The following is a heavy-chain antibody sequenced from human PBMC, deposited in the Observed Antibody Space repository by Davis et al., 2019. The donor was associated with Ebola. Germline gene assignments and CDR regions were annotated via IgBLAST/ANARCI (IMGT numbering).Heavy chain of an antibody. Sequence: AASVKVSCKASRGTFSSYAISWVRQAPGQGLEWMGGIIPIFGTANYAQKFQGRVTITADKSTSTAYMELSSLRSEDTAVYYCARRHGDGGGSYYFDYWGQGTLVTVSS. V-gene: IGHV1-69*06. J-gene: IGHJ4*02. CDR1: RGTFSSYA. D-gene: IGHD4-17*01. CDR3: ARRHGDGGGSYYFDY. CDR2: IIPIFGTA.